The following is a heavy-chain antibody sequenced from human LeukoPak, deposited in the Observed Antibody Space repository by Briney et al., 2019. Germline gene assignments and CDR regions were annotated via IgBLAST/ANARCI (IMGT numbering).Heavy chain of an antibody. CDR2: IYYTGST. D-gene: IGHD3-10*01. CDR1: GGSISSYY. V-gene: IGHV4-59*01. CDR3: ARVEVGYGSGRRENYFYYYMDV. J-gene: IGHJ6*03. Sequence: SETLSLTCTVSGGSISSYYWSWIRQPPGKGLKWIGYIYYTGSTNYNPSLKSRVTISVDTSKNQFSLKLSSVTAADTAVYYCARVEVGYGSGRRENYFYYYMDVWGKGTTVTISS.